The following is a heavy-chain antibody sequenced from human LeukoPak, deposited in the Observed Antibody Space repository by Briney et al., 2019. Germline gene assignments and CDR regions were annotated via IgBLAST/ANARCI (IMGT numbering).Heavy chain of an antibody. CDR1: GFSFSSQT. Sequence: GGSLRLSCAASGFSFSSQTMNWVRQAPGKGLEWVSYISSTSSVIYYADSVKGRFTISRDNAKSSLYLQMNSLRAEDTAVYYCARNLPAADYWGQGTLVTVSS. J-gene: IGHJ4*02. D-gene: IGHD2-2*01. CDR2: ISSTSSVI. V-gene: IGHV3-48*04. CDR3: ARNLPAADY.